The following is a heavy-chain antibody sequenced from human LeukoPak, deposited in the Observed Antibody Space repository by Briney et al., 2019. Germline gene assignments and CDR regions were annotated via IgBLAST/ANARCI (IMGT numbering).Heavy chain of an antibody. CDR1: GGSISSGSYY. Sequence: PSETLSLTCTVSGGSISSGSYYWSWIRQPAGKGLEWIGLIYTSGSTNYNPSLKSRVTISVDTSKNQFSLKLSSVTAADTAVYYCARDGDAEPNWFDPWGQGTLVTVSS. J-gene: IGHJ5*02. V-gene: IGHV4-61*02. CDR3: ARDGDAEPNWFDP. CDR2: IYTSGST. D-gene: IGHD7-27*01.